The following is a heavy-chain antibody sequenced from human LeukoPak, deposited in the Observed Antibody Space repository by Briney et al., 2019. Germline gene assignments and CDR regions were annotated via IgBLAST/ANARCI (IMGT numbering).Heavy chain of an antibody. CDR1: GFTFSDYW. CDR3: VRDPDALDY. J-gene: IGHJ4*02. Sequence: PGGSLRLSCAASGFTFSDYWMNWVRQAPGKGLVWVSLIYSDGRTTRYADSVKGRFSISRDNAKNSLYLQMNSLRDENTAVYYCVRDPDALDYWGQGTLVTVSS. V-gene: IGHV3-74*01. D-gene: IGHD2-2*01. CDR2: IYSDGRTT.